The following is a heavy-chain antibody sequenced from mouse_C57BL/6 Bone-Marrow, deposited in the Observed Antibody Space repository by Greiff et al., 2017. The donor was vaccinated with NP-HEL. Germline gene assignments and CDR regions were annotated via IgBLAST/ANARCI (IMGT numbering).Heavy chain of an antibody. V-gene: IGHV1-64*01. CDR2: IHPNSGST. Sequence: VQLQQPGAELVKPGASVKLSCKASGYTFTSYWMHWVKQRPGQGLEWIGMIHPNSGSTNYNEKFKSKATLTVDKSSSTACMQLSSLTSEDSAVYYCARERDNYYGSIDYWGQGTTLTVSS. CDR3: ARERDNYYGSIDY. CDR1: GYTFTSYW. J-gene: IGHJ2*01. D-gene: IGHD1-1*01.